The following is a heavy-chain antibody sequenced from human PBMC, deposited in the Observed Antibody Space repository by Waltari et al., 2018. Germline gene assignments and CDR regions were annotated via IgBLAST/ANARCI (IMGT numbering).Heavy chain of an antibody. J-gene: IGHJ6*02. Sequence: RLSCAASGFTFSSYGMHWVRQAPGKGLEWVAVISYDGSNKYYADSVKGRFTISRDNSKNTLYLQMNSLRAEDTAVYYCAKDSQIPGIAAAVPYYYYGMDVWGQGTTVTVSS. V-gene: IGHV3-30*18. D-gene: IGHD6-13*01. CDR3: AKDSQIPGIAAAVPYYYYGMDV. CDR1: GFTFSSYG. CDR2: ISYDGSNK.